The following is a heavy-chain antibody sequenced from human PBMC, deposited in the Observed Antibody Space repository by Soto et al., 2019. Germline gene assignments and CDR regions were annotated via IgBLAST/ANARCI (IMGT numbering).Heavy chain of an antibody. D-gene: IGHD5-12*01. CDR3: ARAGKSYSGYDLFLFDY. V-gene: IGHV4-30-4*01. J-gene: IGHJ4*02. CDR1: GGSISSGDYY. CDR2: IYYSGST. Sequence: SETLSLTCTVSGGSISSGDYYWSWIRQPPGKGLEWIGYIYYSGSTYYNPSLKSRVTISVDTSKNQFSLKLSSVTAADTAVYYCARAGKSYSGYDLFLFDYWGQGTLVTVSS.